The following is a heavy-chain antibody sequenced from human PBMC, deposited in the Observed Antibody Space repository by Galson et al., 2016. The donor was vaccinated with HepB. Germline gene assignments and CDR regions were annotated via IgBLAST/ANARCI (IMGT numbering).Heavy chain of an antibody. J-gene: IGHJ5*02. Sequence: SVKVSCKASGYTFPSSAVQWVRQARGQRLEWIGWIVVASGNTNYAQKFQERVTITRDMSAGTVYMELRSLRSEDTAVYYCAGIYDFWGKYLNNWFDRWGQGTLVSVSS. CDR1: GYTFPSSA. D-gene: IGHD3-3*01. CDR3: AGIYDFWGKYLNNWFDR. CDR2: IVVASGNT. V-gene: IGHV1-58*01.